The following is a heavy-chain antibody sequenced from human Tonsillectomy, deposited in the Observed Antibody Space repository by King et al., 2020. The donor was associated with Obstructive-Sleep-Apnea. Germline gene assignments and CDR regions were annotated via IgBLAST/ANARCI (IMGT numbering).Heavy chain of an antibody. V-gene: IGHV4-34*01. CDR2: INHSGST. J-gene: IGHJ4*02. CDR3: ARGIKRSGRPGTYGVNY. Sequence: VQLQQWGAGLLKPSETLSLTCAVYGGSFSGYYWSWIRQPPGKGLEWIGEINHSGSTNYNPSLKSRVTISVYTSKNQFSLKLSSVTAADTAVYYCARGIKRSGRPGTYGVNYWGQGTLVTASS. D-gene: IGHD3-10*01. CDR1: GGSFSGYY.